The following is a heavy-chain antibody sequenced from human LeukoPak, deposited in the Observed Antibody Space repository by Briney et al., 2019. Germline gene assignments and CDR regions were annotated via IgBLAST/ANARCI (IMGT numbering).Heavy chain of an antibody. CDR3: ARDNYHTF. CDR1: GFTFSNSW. CDR2: IDTDGTNT. D-gene: IGHD5-24*01. Sequence: GGSLRLSCAASGFTFSNSWMHWVRQAPGKGLVWVSRIDTDGTNTHYADSVKGRFSISRDNAKNTLYLQMNSLRVEDTAVYYCARDNYHTFWGQGTMVTVSS. J-gene: IGHJ3*01. V-gene: IGHV3-74*01.